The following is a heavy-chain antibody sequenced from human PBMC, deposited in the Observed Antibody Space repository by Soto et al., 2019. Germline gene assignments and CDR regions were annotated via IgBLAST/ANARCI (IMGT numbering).Heavy chain of an antibody. J-gene: IGHJ4*02. Sequence: GGSLRLSCAASGFTFSSYAMHWVRQAPGKGLEWVAVISYDGSNKYYADSVKGRFTISRDNSKNTLYLQMNSLRAEDTAVYYCARDGNVRYSYGKMKYFDYWGQGTLVNVAS. CDR2: ISYDGSNK. CDR1: GFTFSSYA. V-gene: IGHV3-30-3*01. D-gene: IGHD5-18*01. CDR3: ARDGNVRYSYGKMKYFDY.